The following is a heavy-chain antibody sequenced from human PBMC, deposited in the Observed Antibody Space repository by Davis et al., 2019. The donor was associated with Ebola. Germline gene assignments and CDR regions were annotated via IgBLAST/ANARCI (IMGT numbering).Heavy chain of an antibody. V-gene: IGHV3-48*04. J-gene: IGHJ4*02. D-gene: IGHD3-10*01. CDR3: ARHGSGSYN. CDR2: ISSSSSTI. CDR1: GFTFSSYS. Sequence: GESLKISCAASGFTFSSYSMNWVRQAPGKGLEWVSYISSSSSTIYYADSVKGRFTISRDNAKNSLYLQMNSLRAEDTAVYYCARHGSGSYNWGQGTLVTVSS.